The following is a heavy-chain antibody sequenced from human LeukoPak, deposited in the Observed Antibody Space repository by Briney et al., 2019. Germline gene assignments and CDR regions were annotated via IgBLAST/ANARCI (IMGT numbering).Heavy chain of an antibody. CDR2: IYYSGST. J-gene: IGHJ5*02. CDR3: ARHPPIAARSREVWFDP. CDR1: RGSISSSRYY. V-gene: IGHV4-39*01. Sequence: SETLSLTCTVSRGSISSSRYYWRWIRQPPGKGQEWIGSIYYSGSTYYNQSLKSRVTISVDTSKNQFSLKLSSVTAADTAVYYCARHPPIAARSREVWFDPWGQGTLVTVSS. D-gene: IGHD6-6*01.